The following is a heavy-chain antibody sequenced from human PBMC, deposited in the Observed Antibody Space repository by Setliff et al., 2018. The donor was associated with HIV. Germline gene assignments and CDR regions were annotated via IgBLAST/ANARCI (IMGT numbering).Heavy chain of an antibody. D-gene: IGHD2-15*01. J-gene: IGHJ4*01. CDR2: ISGSGGST. CDR3: AKDGISGGAYPPYYFDY. Sequence: GGSLRLSCVASGFTFSSYCLDWFRQAPGKGLEWVSVISGSGGSTFYADSVKGRFTISRDNSKNTLYLQMNGLRVEDTAVYYCAKDGISGGAYPPYYFDYWGHGTLVTVSS. V-gene: IGHV3-23*01. CDR1: GFTFSSYC.